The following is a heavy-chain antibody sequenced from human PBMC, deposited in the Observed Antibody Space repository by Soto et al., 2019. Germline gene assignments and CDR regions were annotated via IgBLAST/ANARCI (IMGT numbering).Heavy chain of an antibody. CDR3: AHRRPVGRVGPTTIWFDP. V-gene: IGHV2-5*01. J-gene: IGHJ5*02. D-gene: IGHD1-26*01. Sequence: SGPTLVNPTQTLTLTCSFSGFSLSTSYVGVGWIRQPPGKALEWLALIYWNDDKFYSPSLKSRLTITKDTSKNQVVLTMTNVGPVDTATYYCAHRRPVGRVGPTTIWFDPWGQGTLVTVSS. CDR1: GFSLSTSYVG. CDR2: IYWNDDK.